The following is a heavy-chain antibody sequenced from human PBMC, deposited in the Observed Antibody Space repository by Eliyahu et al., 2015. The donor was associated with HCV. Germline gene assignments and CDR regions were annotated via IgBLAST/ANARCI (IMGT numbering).Heavy chain of an antibody. CDR3: ARDRRGLSKRGMDV. D-gene: IGHD2-8*01. J-gene: IGHJ6*02. CDR2: ISSSGSTI. Sequence: GKGLEWVSYISSSGSTIYYADSVKGRFTISRDNAKNSLYLQMNSLRAEDTAVYYCARDRRGLSKRGMDVWGQGTTVTVSS. V-gene: IGHV3-11*01.